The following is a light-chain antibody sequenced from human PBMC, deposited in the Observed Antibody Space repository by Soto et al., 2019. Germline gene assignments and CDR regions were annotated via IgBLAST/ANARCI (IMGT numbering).Light chain of an antibody. CDR1: QIVSSY. Sequence: EIVLTQSPATLSLSPGERATLSCRASQIVSSYLAWYQQKPGQAPRLLIYDASNRATGIPARFSGSGSGTDFTLTISSLEPEDFAVYYCQQRSNWPLMYTFGQGTKLEIK. V-gene: IGKV3-11*01. CDR3: QQRSNWPLMYT. J-gene: IGKJ2*01. CDR2: DAS.